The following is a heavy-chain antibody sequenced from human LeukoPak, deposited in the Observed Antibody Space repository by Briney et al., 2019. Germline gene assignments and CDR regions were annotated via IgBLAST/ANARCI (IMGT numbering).Heavy chain of an antibody. J-gene: IGHJ3*02. Sequence: GVSLRLSCAASGFTFSSYSMNWVRQAPGKGLEWVSYISSSSSTIYYADSVKGRFTISRDNAKNSLYLQMNSLRDEDTAVYYCARGNRRFWSGYSLDAFDIWGQGTMVTVSS. CDR3: ARGNRRFWSGYSLDAFDI. CDR1: GFTFSSYS. D-gene: IGHD3-3*01. V-gene: IGHV3-48*02. CDR2: ISSSSSTI.